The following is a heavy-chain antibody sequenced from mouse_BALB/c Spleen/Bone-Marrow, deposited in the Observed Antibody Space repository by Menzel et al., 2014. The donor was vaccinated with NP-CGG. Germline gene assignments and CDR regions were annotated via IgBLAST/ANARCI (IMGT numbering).Heavy chain of an antibody. CDR3: ARXIXXXXXXXXXX. CDR2: IRNKANGYTT. J-gene: IGHJ1*01. CDR1: GFTFTDYY. Sequence: EVMLVESGGGLVQPWSSLSLSCATSGFTFTDYYMSWVRQPPGKALEWLGVIRNKANGYTTEYSASVKGRFTVSCDNPXSFXYLQMNTLRAXDXASYYCARXIXXXXXXXXXXWGAGTXVXXSS. V-gene: IGHV7-3*02.